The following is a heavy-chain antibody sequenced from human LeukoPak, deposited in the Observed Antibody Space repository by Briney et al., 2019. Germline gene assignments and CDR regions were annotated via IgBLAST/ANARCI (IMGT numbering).Heavy chain of an antibody. Sequence: GGSLRLSCAASGFTFTNYWMHWVRQVPGKELVWVARIDNGGSSTSYADSVKGRFTTSRDNVDNTVFLEMNSLRVEDTAVYYCVGGYWYFDLWGRGTLVTVSS. CDR1: GFTFTNYW. CDR2: IDNGGSST. J-gene: IGHJ2*01. V-gene: IGHV3-74*01. CDR3: VGGYWYFDL. D-gene: IGHD3-16*01.